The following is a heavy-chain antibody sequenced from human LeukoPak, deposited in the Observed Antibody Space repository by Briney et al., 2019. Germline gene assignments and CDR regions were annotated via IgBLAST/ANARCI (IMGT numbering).Heavy chain of an antibody. D-gene: IGHD3-22*01. Sequence: SETLSLTCAVYGGSFSGYYWSWIRQPPGKGLEWIGEINHSGSTNYNPSLKSRVTISVDTSKNQFSLKLSSVTAADTAVYYCARTPIYYYDNSGYYSWGQGTLVTVSS. J-gene: IGHJ4*02. V-gene: IGHV4-34*01. CDR2: INHSGST. CDR1: GGSFSGYY. CDR3: ARTPIYYYDNSGYYS.